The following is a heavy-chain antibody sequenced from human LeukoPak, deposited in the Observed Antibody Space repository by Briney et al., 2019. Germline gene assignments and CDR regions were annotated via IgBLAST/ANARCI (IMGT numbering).Heavy chain of an antibody. D-gene: IGHD2-15*01. CDR2: INPNSGGT. CDR1: GYTFTGYY. J-gene: IGHJ5*02. V-gene: IGHV1-2*02. CDR3: ARPVYCSGGSCYSWWFDP. Sequence: GASVKVSCTASGYTFTGYYMHWVRQAPGQGLEWMGWINPNSGGTNYAQKFQGRVTMTRDTSISTAYMELSRLRSDDTAVYYCARPVYCSGGSCYSWWFDPWGQGTLVTVSS.